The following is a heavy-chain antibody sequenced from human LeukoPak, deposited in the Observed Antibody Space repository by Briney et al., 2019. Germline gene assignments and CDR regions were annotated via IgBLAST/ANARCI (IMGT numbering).Heavy chain of an antibody. D-gene: IGHD2-2*01. J-gene: IGHJ1*01. CDR3: AKNWKIVVVPAAIHAEYFQH. CDR2: IRYDGSNK. V-gene: IGHV3-30*02. Sequence: GGSLRLSCAASGFTFSSYGMHWVRQAPGKGLEGVAFIRYDGSNKYYADSVKGRFTISRDNSKNTLYLQMNSLRAEDTAVYYCAKNWKIVVVPAAIHAEYFQHWGQGTLVTVSS. CDR1: GFTFSSYG.